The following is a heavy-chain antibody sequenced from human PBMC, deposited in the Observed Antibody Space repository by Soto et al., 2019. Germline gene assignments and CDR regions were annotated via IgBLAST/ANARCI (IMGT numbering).Heavy chain of an antibody. J-gene: IGHJ4*02. Sequence: ASVKVSCKASGYTFTGYYMHWVRQAPGQGLEWMGWINPNSGGTNYAQKFQGRVTMTADKSTNTAYMELRSLRSEDTAMYYCATSYGSGYRAFDYWGQGALVTVSS. CDR3: ATSYGSGYRAFDY. V-gene: IGHV1-2*02. CDR1: GYTFTGYY. D-gene: IGHD3-10*01. CDR2: INPNSGGT.